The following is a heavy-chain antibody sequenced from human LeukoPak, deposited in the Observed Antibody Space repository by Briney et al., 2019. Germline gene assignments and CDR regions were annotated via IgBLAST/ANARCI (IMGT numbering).Heavy chain of an antibody. V-gene: IGHV1-2*02. CDR2: INPSTGGT. Sequence: GASVKVSCTASGYNFTGNHIYWMRQAPGQRLEWLGWINPSTGGTKYALKFQGRVTMTGDSDINTAFLELTGLTSNDSAVYYCARKGAEYSTSPRLNAWFDPWGQGTLVTVSS. D-gene: IGHD5-18*01. CDR1: GYNFTGNH. CDR3: ARKGAEYSTSPRLNAWFDP. J-gene: IGHJ5*02.